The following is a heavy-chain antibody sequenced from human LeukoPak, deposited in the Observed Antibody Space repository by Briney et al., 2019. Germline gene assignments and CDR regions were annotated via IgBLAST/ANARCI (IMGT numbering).Heavy chain of an antibody. V-gene: IGHV3-11*04. CDR3: AKDLANSWTTDY. Sequence: GGSLRLSCAASGFTFSDYYMSWIRQAPGKGLEWVSYITSSGNIINYADSVEGRFTISRDNSRNTLYLQMNSLSVEDTAFYYCAKDLANSWTTDYWGQGTLVTVSS. D-gene: IGHD1-1*01. CDR2: ITSSGNII. J-gene: IGHJ4*02. CDR1: GFTFSDYY.